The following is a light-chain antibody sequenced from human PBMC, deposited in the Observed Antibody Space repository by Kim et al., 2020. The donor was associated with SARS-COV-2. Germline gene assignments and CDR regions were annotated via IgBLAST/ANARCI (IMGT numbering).Light chain of an antibody. CDR2: DVT. CDR3: SSYTTSSSYV. CDR1: SSDIGYYKY. V-gene: IGLV2-14*03. J-gene: IGLJ1*01. Sequence: GQSVTISCTGTSSDIGYYKYVSWYQHHPDKAPKLMIFDVTKRPSGISGRFSGSKSGNTASLTISGLQAEDEAEYFCSSYTTSSSYVFGTGTKVTVL.